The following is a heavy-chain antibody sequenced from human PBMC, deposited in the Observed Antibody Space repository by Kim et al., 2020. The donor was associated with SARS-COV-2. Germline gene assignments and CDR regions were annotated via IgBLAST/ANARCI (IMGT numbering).Heavy chain of an antibody. D-gene: IGHD2-2*02. CDR3: ARVGVPRAYTGHSPPPDYLDF. CDR1: GFTFSSYE. Sequence: GGSLRLSCAVSGFTFSSYEMNWVRQAPGKGLEWVSYISSSGTAIYYADSMKGRLGISRDNAKKSLYLQMKSLRAEDTAVYYCARVGVPRAYTGHSPPPDYLDFWGKGTAVTVSS. CDR2: ISSSGTAI. V-gene: IGHV3-48*03. J-gene: IGHJ6*03.